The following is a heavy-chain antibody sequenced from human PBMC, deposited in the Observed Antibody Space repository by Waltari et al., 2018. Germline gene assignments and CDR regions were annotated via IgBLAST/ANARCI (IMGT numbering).Heavy chain of an antibody. CDR2: INPENGGT. J-gene: IGHJ5*02. CDR1: GYSFADYF. Sequence: QVQLVQSGAEVKQPGASVTVSCKASGYSFADYFLHWVRQAPGQGLEWMGWINPENGGTNYSQMFQGRLVLTRDTSINTAYMQLTSLTSDDTAVYYCARRTSSADAPWGQGTLVTVSS. V-gene: IGHV1-2*02. CDR3: ARRTSSADAP.